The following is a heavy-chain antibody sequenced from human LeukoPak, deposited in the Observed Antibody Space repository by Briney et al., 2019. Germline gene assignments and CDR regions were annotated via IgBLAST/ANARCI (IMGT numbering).Heavy chain of an antibody. CDR1: GFTFSSYW. CDR3: ARVMGLRYAANDY. CDR2: IKEDGSEK. V-gene: IGHV3-7*01. D-gene: IGHD3-9*01. Sequence: GGSLRLSCAASGFTFSSYWMSWVRQAPGKGLEWVANIKEDGSEKYYVDSVKGRFTISRDNAKNSLYLQMSSLRAEDTAVYYCARVMGLRYAANDYWGQGTLVTVSS. J-gene: IGHJ4*02.